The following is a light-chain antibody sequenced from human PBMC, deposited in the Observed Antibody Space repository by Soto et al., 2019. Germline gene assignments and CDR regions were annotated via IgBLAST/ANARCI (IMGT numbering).Light chain of an antibody. Sequence: EIVLTQSPGTLSLSPGERATLSCRASQSVSSSYLAWYQQKPGQAPRLLIYDASSRATGIPDRFGGSGSGTDFPLTISRLEPEDFAVYYCQQYNNSPITFGQGTRLDIK. J-gene: IGKJ5*01. CDR2: DAS. V-gene: IGKV3-20*01. CDR3: QQYNNSPIT. CDR1: QSVSSSY.